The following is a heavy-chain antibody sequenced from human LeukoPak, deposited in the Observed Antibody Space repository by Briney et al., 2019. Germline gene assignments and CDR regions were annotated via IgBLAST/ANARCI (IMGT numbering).Heavy chain of an antibody. CDR2: IHHSGST. J-gene: IGHJ4*02. CDR1: GASISSGGYS. CDR3: ARRGATGPYFDY. D-gene: IGHD1-26*01. V-gene: IGHV4-30-2*01. Sequence: PSETLSLTCAVSGASISSGGYSWTWIRQPPGKGLEWIGYIHHSGSTYYNPSLKSRVTISVDRSKNQFSLKLSSVTAADTAVYYCARRGATGPYFDYWGQGTLVTVSS.